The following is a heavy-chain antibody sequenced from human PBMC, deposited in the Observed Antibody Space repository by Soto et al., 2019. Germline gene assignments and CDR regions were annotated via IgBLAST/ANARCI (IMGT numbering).Heavy chain of an antibody. CDR1: GESIGSGGHY. D-gene: IGHD7-27*01. CDR2: IYYSGST. CDR3: ARDQALAPTVWGY. J-gene: IGHJ4*02. Sequence: PSETLSLTCSVSGESIGSGGHYWNWIRQRPEKGLEWIGYIYYSGSTHYNPSLRSRLTISLDTSKNQFFLRLVSVTAADTALYYCARDQALAPTVWGYWGQAIQVTVPS. V-gene: IGHV4-31*03.